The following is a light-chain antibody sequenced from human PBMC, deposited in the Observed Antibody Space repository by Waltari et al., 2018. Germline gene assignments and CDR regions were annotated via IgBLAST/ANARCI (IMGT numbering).Light chain of an antibody. J-gene: IGKJ1*01. CDR2: GAS. CDR1: QSVSSSY. V-gene: IGKV3-20*01. Sequence: GTLSCRASQSVSSSYLAWYQQKPGQAPRLLIYGASSRATGIPERFSGSGSGTDFTLTISRREPEDFAVYYCQQYGSSPWTFGQGTKVEI. CDR3: QQYGSSPWT.